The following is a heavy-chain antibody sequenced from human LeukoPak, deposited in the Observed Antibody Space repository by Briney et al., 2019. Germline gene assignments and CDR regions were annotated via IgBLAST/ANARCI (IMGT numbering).Heavy chain of an antibody. CDR1: GGSVSSSRYY. J-gene: IGHJ4*02. Sequence: SETLSLTCTVSGGSVSSSRYYWGWIRQPPGKGLEWIGSIFYSGTTYYNPSLKSRVTISIDTSKNLFSLKLSSVTAADTAVYYCAAPTTVTTPFDYWGQGTLVTVSS. CDR3: AAPTTVTTPFDY. D-gene: IGHD4-17*01. CDR2: IFYSGTT. V-gene: IGHV4-39*01.